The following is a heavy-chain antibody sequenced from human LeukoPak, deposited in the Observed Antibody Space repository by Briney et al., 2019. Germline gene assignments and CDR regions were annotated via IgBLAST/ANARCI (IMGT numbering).Heavy chain of an antibody. J-gene: IGHJ1*01. D-gene: IGHD6-13*01. CDR1: GGTFSSYA. Sequence: SVKVSCKVSGGTFSSYAISWVRQAPGQGLEWMGGIIPIFGTANYAQKFQGRVTITTDESTSTAYMELSSLRSEDTAVYYCARDSKNSSSWYHFQHWGQGTLVTVSS. CDR2: IIPIFGTA. V-gene: IGHV1-69*05. CDR3: ARDSKNSSSWYHFQH.